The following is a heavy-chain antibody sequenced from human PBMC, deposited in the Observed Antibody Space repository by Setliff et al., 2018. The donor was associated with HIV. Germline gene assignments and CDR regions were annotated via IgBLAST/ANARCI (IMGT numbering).Heavy chain of an antibody. D-gene: IGHD6-13*01. J-gene: IGHJ5*02. CDR2: ISGSGGTT. CDR1: GFTFRSYA. CDR3: ARSSSWYVEWFDP. V-gene: IGHV3-23*01. Sequence: GGSLRLSCAASGFTFRSYAMSWVRQAPGKALEWVSGISGSGGTTYYADSVKGRLTISRDNSKNTLYLQMSSLRAEDRAVYYCARSSSWYVEWFDPWGQGTLVTVSS.